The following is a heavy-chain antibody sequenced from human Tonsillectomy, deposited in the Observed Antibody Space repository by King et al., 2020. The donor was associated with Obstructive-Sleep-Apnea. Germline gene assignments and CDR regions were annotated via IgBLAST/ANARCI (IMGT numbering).Heavy chain of an antibody. Sequence: QLQESGPGLVKPSGTLSLTCAVSDGSISDPYFWSWIRQPPGKGLEWIGDISHSATTNYNPSLRSRVTISVDKSKNQFSLKLRSMTAADTAVYYCVRESGYSYGFSWFDPWGQGTLVTVSS. V-gene: IGHV4-4*02. D-gene: IGHD5-18*01. CDR1: DGSISDPYF. J-gene: IGHJ5*02. CDR2: ISHSATT. CDR3: VRESGYSYGFSWFDP.